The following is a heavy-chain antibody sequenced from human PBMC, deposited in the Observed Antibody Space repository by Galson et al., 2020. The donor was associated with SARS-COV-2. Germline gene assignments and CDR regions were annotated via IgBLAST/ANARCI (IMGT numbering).Heavy chain of an antibody. CDR3: AKDVYGDYIITFDY. D-gene: IGHD4-17*01. CDR1: GFTFSSYA. CDR2: ISGSGGNT. V-gene: IGHV3-23*01. J-gene: IGHJ4*02. Sequence: GESLKISCAASGFTFSSYAMSWVRQAPGKGLEWVSGISGSGGNTHYTDSVKGRFTISRDNSKNTLYLQMNSLRAEDTAVYSCAKDVYGDYIITFDYWGQGTLVTVSS.